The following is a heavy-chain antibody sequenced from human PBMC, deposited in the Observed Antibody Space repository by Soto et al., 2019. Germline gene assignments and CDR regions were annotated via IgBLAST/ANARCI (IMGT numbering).Heavy chain of an antibody. V-gene: IGHV4-59*08. J-gene: IGHJ4*02. D-gene: IGHD3-16*01. CDR2: MEYSGST. Sequence: QVQLQESGPGLVKPSETLSLTCTVSGGSISSYYWSWIRQPPGKGLEWIGYMEYSGSTNYNPSLKSQVTISVDTSKNQFSLKLSSVTAADAAVYYCARAWGGNVFDYWGQGTLVTVSS. CDR1: GGSISSYY. CDR3: ARAWGGNVFDY.